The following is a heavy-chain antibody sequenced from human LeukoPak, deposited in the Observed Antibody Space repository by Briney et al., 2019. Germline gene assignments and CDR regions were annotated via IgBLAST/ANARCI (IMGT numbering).Heavy chain of an antibody. J-gene: IGHJ4*02. V-gene: IGHV3-48*03. CDR3: VVHSATSCY. CDR2: ITTSGTST. CDR1: GFTFSSYE. Sequence: PGGSLRLSCATSGFTFSSYEMNWVRPAAGKGLEWISYITTSGTSTYYADSVKGRFTISRDNGKTALSLQMNSLRAEDTAVYYCVVHSATSCYWGQGTLATVSS. D-gene: IGHD1-26*01.